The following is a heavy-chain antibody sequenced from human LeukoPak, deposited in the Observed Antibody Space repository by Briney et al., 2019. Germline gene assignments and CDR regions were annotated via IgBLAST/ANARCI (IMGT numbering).Heavy chain of an antibody. CDR1: GFTFSSYW. D-gene: IGHD2-2*01. CDR2: IKEDGSEK. J-gene: IGHJ4*02. V-gene: IGHV3-7*01. Sequence: GGSLRLSCAASGFTFSSYWMSWVRQAPGKGLEWVANIKEDGSEKYYVDSVEGRFTISRDNAKNSLDLQVSSLRDEDTAVYYCARGPRGYCSSTSCAFDYWGQGTLVTVSS. CDR3: ARGPRGYCSSTSCAFDY.